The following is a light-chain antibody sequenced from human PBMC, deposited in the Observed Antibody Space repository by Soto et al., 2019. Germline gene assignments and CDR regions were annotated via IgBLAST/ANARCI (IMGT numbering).Light chain of an antibody. CDR2: EVT. V-gene: IGLV2-14*01. Sequence: QSALTQPVSVSGSPGQSITLSCTGTSSDIGGYNYVSWFQQYSGKAPKLMIYEVTNRPSGVSDRFSGSKSGNTASLTISGLQAEDEADYYCSSFTTSSTWVFGGGTKVTVL. CDR3: SSFTTSSTWV. CDR1: SSDIGGYNY. J-gene: IGLJ3*02.